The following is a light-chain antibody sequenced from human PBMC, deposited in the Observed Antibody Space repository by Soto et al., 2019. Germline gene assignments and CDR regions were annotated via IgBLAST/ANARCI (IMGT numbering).Light chain of an antibody. CDR1: QGIRHY. CDR2: EAS. Sequence: DIQMTQSPSSLSASVGDRVTITVLASQGIRHYLAWYQQKPGKVPKLLIYEASNLQSGVPSRFRGGGSGTEFTLTISSLQSEDFAVYYCQQYKEWPPWTFGQGTKVDIK. CDR3: QQYKEWPPWT. J-gene: IGKJ1*01. V-gene: IGKV1-27*01.